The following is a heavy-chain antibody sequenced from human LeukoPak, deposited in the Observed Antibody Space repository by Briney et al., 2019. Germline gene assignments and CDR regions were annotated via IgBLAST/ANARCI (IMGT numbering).Heavy chain of an antibody. CDR1: GFTFSSYT. CDR2: ISSDGGST. J-gene: IGHJ4*02. V-gene: IGHV3-64*01. CDR3: SHQGY. Sequence: GGSLRLSCAASGFTFSSYTMHWVRQAPGKGLEYVSAISSDGGSTYYANYVKGRFTISRDNSKNTLFLQMGSLRPDDMAVYYCSHQGYWGQGTLVTVSS.